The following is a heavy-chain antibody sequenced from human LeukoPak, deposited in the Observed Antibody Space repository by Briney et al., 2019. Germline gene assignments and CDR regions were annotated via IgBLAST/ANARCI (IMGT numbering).Heavy chain of an antibody. J-gene: IGHJ4*02. CDR1: GFTFSSYA. V-gene: IGHV3-23*01. CDR2: ISGSSSDT. Sequence: GRSLRLSCAASGFTFSSYAMSWVRQVPGKGLEWVSAISGSSSDTYYADSVKGRFTISRDNSKSTLYLQMNSLGAEDTAVYNCAKDLGGEGGSGFPGYWGQGTLVTVSS. CDR3: AKDLGGEGGSGFPGY. D-gene: IGHD3-10*01.